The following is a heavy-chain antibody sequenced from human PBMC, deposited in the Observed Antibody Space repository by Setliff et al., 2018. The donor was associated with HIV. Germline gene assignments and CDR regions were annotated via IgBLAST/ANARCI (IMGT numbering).Heavy chain of an antibody. D-gene: IGHD1-26*01. J-gene: IGHJ4*02. V-gene: IGHV4-30-4*08. CDR2: IYYSGST. CDR1: GGSISSGDYY. CDR3: ARAPPYKWEPSQDY. Sequence: SETLSLTCTVSGGSISSGDYYWSWIRQPPGKGLEWIGYIYYSGSTCYNPSLKSRVTISVDTSKNKFTLKLSSVTAADTAVYYCARAPPYKWEPSQDYWGQGILVTVSS.